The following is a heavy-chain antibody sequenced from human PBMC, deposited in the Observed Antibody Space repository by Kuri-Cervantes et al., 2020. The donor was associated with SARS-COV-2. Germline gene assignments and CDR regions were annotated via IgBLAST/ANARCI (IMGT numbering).Heavy chain of an antibody. J-gene: IGHJ4*02. D-gene: IGHD6-13*01. CDR1: GFSLRNYG. Sequence: GESLKISCVVSGFSLRNYGLNWLRLAPGRGLEWVAYINPIDTIYYSDSVRGRFTISRDNAKKSVYLQMNSLKDEDTAAYYCARDRGDLIAAVGAFDYWGQGTRVTVSS. CDR2: INPIDTI. V-gene: IGHV3-48*02. CDR3: ARDRGDLIAAVGAFDY.